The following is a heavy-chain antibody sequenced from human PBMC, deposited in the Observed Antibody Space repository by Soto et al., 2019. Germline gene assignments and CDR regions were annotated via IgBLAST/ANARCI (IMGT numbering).Heavy chain of an antibody. V-gene: IGHV3-74*01. CDR3: ARVSGSYFDDDGDDNDAFDI. CDR1: GFTFSSYW. Sequence: GGSLRLSCAASGFTFSSYWMHWVRQAPGKGLVWVSRINSDGSSTSYADSVKGRFTISRDNAKNTLYLQMNSLRAEDTAVYYCARVSGSYFDDDGDDNDAFDIWGQGTMVTVSS. CDR2: INSDGSST. J-gene: IGHJ3*02. D-gene: IGHD1-26*01.